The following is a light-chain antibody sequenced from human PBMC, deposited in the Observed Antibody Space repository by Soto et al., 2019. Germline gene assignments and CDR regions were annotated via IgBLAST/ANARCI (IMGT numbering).Light chain of an antibody. CDR2: AAS. V-gene: IGKV1-9*01. CDR3: QLLDSFPLT. Sequence: DIQFTQSPSFLSASGGDRVTITCLSSQGISSSLAWYQQKPGEAPKLLIYAASTLQSGVPSRFSGSGYGTEFTLTISSLQPEDFASYYCQLLDSFPLTFGQGTRLEIK. CDR1: QGISSS. J-gene: IGKJ5*01.